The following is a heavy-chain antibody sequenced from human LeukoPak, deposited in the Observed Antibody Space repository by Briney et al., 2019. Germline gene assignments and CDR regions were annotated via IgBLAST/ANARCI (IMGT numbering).Heavy chain of an antibody. CDR2: IYYSGST. D-gene: IGHD5-12*01. CDR3: ARRDRYSGYDWGFDY. V-gene: IGHV4-39*07. CDR1: GGSISSSSYY. J-gene: IGHJ4*02. Sequence: SETLSLTCTVSGGSISSSSYYWGWIRQPPGKGLEWIGSIYYSGSTYYNPSLKSRVTISVDTSKNQFSLKLSSVTAADTAVYYCARRDRYSGYDWGFDYWGKGTLVPSPQ.